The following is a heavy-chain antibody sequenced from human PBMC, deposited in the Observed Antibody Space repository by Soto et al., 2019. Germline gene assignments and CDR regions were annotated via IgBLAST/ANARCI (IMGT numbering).Heavy chain of an antibody. J-gene: IGHJ6*02. CDR1: GAPITTTKW. CDR3: ATQTISYTWGV. D-gene: IGHD3-16*01. V-gene: IGHV4-4*02. CDR2: LSRGDER. Sequence: QVQLQESGPGLVKPSETLSLTCTVSGAPITTTKWWAWVRLPPGKGLEWIGELSRGDERSSNPSLEGRFTMSLDKSNNHFFLKLTSVTAAETAIYYCATQTISYTWGVWGRGTSVTVSS.